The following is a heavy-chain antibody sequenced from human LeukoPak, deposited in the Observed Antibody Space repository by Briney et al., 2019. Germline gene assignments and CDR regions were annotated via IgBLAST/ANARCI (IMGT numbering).Heavy chain of an antibody. D-gene: IGHD3-3*01. Sequence: GGSLRLSCAASGFTFSNYWMTWVRQAPGKGLEWVANIKEDGSEKYYVDSAKGRFTISRDNAKNSLYLQMNSLRAEDTTVYYCARDRYDFWSGFDYWGQGTLVTVSS. V-gene: IGHV3-7*01. CDR3: ARDRYDFWSGFDY. J-gene: IGHJ4*02. CDR2: IKEDGSEK. CDR1: GFTFSNYW.